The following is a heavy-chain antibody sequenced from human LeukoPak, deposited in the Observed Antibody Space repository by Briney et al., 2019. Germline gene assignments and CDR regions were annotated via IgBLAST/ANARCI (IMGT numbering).Heavy chain of an antibody. J-gene: IGHJ5*01. CDR2: IYYSGST. CDR1: GGSFSSYY. V-gene: IGHV4-59*08. CDR3: ARQSRATGTLDS. D-gene: IGHD6-13*01. Sequence: PSETLSLTCAVYGGSFSSYYWSWIRQHPGKGLEWIGYIYYSGSTNYNPSLKSRVTISLDTSKNQFSLKLSSVTAADTAVYYCARQSRATGTLDSWGQGTLVTVSS.